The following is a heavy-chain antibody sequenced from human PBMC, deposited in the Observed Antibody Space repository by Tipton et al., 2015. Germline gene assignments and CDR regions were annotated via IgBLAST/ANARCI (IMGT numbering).Heavy chain of an antibody. CDR3: AMDSPGRYPFDY. Sequence: SLRLSCAASGFTFSTYAMSWVRQAPGKGLEWVSVVRGSGSSRYADPVRGRFTTSRDNSKNTLYLQMSTLRAEDTAVYYCAMDSPGRYPFDYWGQGTLVTVSS. J-gene: IGHJ4*02. CDR1: GFTFSTYA. D-gene: IGHD3-10*01. CDR2: VRGSGSS. V-gene: IGHV3-23*01.